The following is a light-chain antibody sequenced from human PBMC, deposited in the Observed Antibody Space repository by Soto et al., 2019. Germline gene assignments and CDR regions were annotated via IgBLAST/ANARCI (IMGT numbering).Light chain of an antibody. J-gene: IGKJ5*01. CDR2: GAS. CDR3: QQRSNWLSIT. CDR1: QSVRSSH. V-gene: IGKV3D-20*02. Sequence: EIVLTQSPGTLCLSPGERATLSCRTSQSVRSSHLAWYQQKPGQPPRLLIYGASNRATGIPDRFSGSGSGTDFTLTISSLEPEDFAVYYCQQRSNWLSITFGQGTRLEI.